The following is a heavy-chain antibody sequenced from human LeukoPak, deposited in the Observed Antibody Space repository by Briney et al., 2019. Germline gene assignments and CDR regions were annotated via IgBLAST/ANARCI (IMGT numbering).Heavy chain of an antibody. CDR2: FYYSGST. D-gene: IGHD1-26*01. Sequence: SETLSLTCTVSGGSISSSSYYWGWIRQPPGKGLEWIGSFYYSGSTYYKPSLKSRVTISVDTSKTQFSLKVSSVTAADTAVYYCAKWTEGGAFDSWGQGTMLIVSS. J-gene: IGHJ3*01. CDR1: GGSISSSSYY. CDR3: AKWTEGGAFDS. V-gene: IGHV4-39*07.